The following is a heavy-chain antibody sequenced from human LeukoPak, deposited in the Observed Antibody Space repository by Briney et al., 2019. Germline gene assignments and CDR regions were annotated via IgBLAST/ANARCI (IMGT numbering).Heavy chain of an antibody. J-gene: IGHJ4*02. CDR1: GFTFSSYW. CDR2: IKTDGSEK. V-gene: IGHV3-7*04. CDR3: ARGGITLDY. D-gene: IGHD3-10*01. Sequence: PAGSLRLSCAASGFTFSSYWMSWVRQAPGKGLEWVANIKTDGSEKYYVDSVKGRFTISRDNGKNSLYLQMNSLRGEDTAVYYCARGGITLDYWGQGTLVAVAS.